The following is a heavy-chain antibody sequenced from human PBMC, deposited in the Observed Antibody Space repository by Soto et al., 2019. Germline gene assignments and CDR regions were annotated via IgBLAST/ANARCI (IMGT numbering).Heavy chain of an antibody. CDR2: ISAYNGNT. V-gene: IGHV1-18*01. D-gene: IGHD4-4*01. J-gene: IGHJ5*02. CDR3: ARGRGDYSNYNLFAWFDP. Sequence: ASVKVSCKASGGTFSSYAISWVRQAPGQGLEWMGWISAYNGNTNYAQKLQGRVTMTTDTSTSTAYMELRSLRSDDTAVYYCARGRGDYSNYNLFAWFDPWGQGTPVTVSS. CDR1: GGTFSSYA.